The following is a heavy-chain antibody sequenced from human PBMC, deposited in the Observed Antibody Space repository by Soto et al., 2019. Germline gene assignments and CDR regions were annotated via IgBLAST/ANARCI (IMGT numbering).Heavy chain of an antibody. CDR1: GFIFSNYW. CDR3: TGAAAGTLYHYYYGMDV. V-gene: IGHV3-7*04. Sequence: EVPVVESGGGLVQPGGSLRLSCAASGFIFSNYWMSWVRQAPGKGLEWVANIKQDGSEKYYVDSVKGRFTISRDNAKNSLYLQMNSLRAEDTAVYYCTGAAAGTLYHYYYGMDVWGQGTTVTVSS. J-gene: IGHJ6*02. CDR2: IKQDGSEK. D-gene: IGHD6-13*01.